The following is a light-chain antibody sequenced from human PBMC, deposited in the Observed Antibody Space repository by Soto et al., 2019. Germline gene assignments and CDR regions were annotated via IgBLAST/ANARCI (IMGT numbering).Light chain of an antibody. CDR1: QSVGSS. CDR3: QQYGDSPQT. CDR2: GAS. J-gene: IGKJ1*01. Sequence: EFVLTQSQGTLSLSPGERATLSCRASQSVGSSLSWYQQKPGQAPRLLFYGASNRATAIPDRFSGSGFGTDFTLTITRLEPEDFAVYYCQQYGDSPQTFGPGTKVDI. V-gene: IGKV3-20*01.